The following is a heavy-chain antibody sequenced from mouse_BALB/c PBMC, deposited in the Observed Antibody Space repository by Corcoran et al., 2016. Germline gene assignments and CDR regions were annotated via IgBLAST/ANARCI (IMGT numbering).Heavy chain of an antibody. Sequence: QIQLVQSGPELKKPGETVKISCKASGYTFTNYGMNWVKQAPGKGLKWMGWINTYTGEPTYADDFKGRFAFSLETSASTAYLQINNLKNEDMATYFCARPPYGSSYDYAMDYGGQGTSVTVSS. CDR3: ARPPYGSSYDYAMDY. CDR1: GYTFTNYG. V-gene: IGHV9-1*02. J-gene: IGHJ4*01. CDR2: INTYTGEP. D-gene: IGHD1-1*01.